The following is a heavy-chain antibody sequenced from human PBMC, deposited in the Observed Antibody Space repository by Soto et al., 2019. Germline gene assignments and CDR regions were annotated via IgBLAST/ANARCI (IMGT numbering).Heavy chain of an antibody. CDR1: GFTFSSYG. CDR2: IWYDGNKK. D-gene: IGHD3-16*01. Sequence: QVQLVESGGGVVQPGGSLRLSCAASGFTFSSYGLYWVRQPPGKGLEWVALIWYDGNKKFYADSVRGRFTISRDNSKNTLYLQMNSRRAEDTAVYYCATDGVSLFMIPSELEHWGQGTLVTVSS. CDR3: ATDGVSLFMIPSELEH. V-gene: IGHV3-33*01. J-gene: IGHJ1*01.